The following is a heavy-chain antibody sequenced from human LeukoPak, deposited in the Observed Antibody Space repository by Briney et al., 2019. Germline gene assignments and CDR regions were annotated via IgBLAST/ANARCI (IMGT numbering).Heavy chain of an antibody. CDR1: GFTFSDYY. CDR3: ARDANGDYGYWFDP. Sequence: GGSLRLSCAASGFTFSDYYMSWIRQAPGKGLEWVSYISSSGSTIYYADSVKGRFTISRNNAKNSLYLQMNSLRAEDTAVYYCARDANGDYGYWFDPWGQGTLVTVSS. CDR2: ISSSGSTI. D-gene: IGHD4-17*01. V-gene: IGHV3-11*04. J-gene: IGHJ5*02.